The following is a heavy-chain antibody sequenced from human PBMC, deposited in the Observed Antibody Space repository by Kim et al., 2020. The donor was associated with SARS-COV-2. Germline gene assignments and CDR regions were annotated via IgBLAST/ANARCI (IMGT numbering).Heavy chain of an antibody. Sequence: SETLSLTCTVSGGSISSYYWSWIRQPPGKGPEWIGYIYYSGSTNYNPSLKSRVTISVDTSKNQFSLKLSSVTAADTAVYYCARGSSWYTGFDYWGQGTLV. J-gene: IGHJ4*02. CDR2: IYYSGST. D-gene: IGHD6-13*01. CDR3: ARGSSWYTGFDY. CDR1: GGSISSYY. V-gene: IGHV4-59*01.